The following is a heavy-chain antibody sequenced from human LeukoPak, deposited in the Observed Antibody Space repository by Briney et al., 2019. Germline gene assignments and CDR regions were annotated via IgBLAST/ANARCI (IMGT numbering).Heavy chain of an antibody. V-gene: IGHV3-23*01. CDR1: GFTFSSYA. J-gene: IGHJ4*02. CDR2: ISGSGGST. CDR3: AKVLPGYCSSTSCYLDY. Sequence: GGSLRLSCAASGFTFSSYAMSWVRQAPGKGLEWVSAISGSGGSTYYADSVKGRFTISRDNSKNTLYLQMNSLRAEDTAVYYCAKVLPGYCSSTSCYLDYWGQGTLVTVSS. D-gene: IGHD2-2*01.